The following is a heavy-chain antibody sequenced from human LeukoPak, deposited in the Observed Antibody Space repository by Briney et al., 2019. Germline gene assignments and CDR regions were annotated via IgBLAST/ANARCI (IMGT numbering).Heavy chain of an antibody. Sequence: ASVTVSCTASGYTFTSYAIHWVRQAPGQRLEWMGWISAGKVNTKYSQNFQGRVTFISNTSATTAFMELSSLRSEDAAVYYCARDSGSGNNDYWGQGTLVTVSS. CDR1: GYTFTSYA. CDR3: ARDSGSGNNDY. CDR2: ISAGKVNT. D-gene: IGHD1-26*01. J-gene: IGHJ4*02. V-gene: IGHV1-3*01.